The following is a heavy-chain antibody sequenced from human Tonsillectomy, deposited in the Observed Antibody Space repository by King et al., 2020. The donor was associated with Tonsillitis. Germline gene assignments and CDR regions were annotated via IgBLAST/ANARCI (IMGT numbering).Heavy chain of an antibody. CDR3: ASGRVQLLFDPRDPLGRRATIWFDS. D-gene: IGHD2-21*01. CDR1: GGSIDTSRHS. CDR2: MDSSEST. J-gene: IGHJ5*01. V-gene: IGHV4-30-4*07. Sequence: VQLVESGPRLVKPSQTLSLTCAVSGGSIDTSRHSWTWIRQSPGKGLEWIAHMDSSESTNYNPSLQSRVTMSMDSSRNQFFINVHAVTAADTAVYYCASGRVQLLFDPRDPLGRRATIWFDSWGPGMLVTVAS.